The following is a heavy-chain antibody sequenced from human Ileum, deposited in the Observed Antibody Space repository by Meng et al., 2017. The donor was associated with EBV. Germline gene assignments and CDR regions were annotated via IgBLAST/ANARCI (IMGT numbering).Heavy chain of an antibody. D-gene: IGHD2-21*02. Sequence: HVPLQESGPGLVKPSPTLSLTCAVSGASINSGDHYWSWIRQPPGKGLEWIGYIYYSGSTYYNPSLNSRVTMSVDTSKNQFSLKLSSVTAADTAVYYCARDSSVTSKRGFDFWGQGTLVTVSS. CDR3: ARDSSVTSKRGFDF. J-gene: IGHJ4*02. CDR2: IYYSGST. V-gene: IGHV4-30-4*01. CDR1: GASINSGDHY.